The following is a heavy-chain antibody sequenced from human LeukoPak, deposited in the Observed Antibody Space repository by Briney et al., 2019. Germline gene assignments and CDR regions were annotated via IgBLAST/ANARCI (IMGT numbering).Heavy chain of an antibody. CDR3: ARVAAEFRLVEY. CDR1: GGTFSSYA. J-gene: IGHJ4*02. D-gene: IGHD6-25*01. CDR2: IIPIFGTA. Sequence: SVKVSCKASGGTFSSYAISWVRQAPGQGLEWMGGIIPIFGTANYAQKFQGRVTITADESTSTAYMELSSLRSEDTAVYYCARVAAEFRLVEYWGQGALVTVSS. V-gene: IGHV1-69*13.